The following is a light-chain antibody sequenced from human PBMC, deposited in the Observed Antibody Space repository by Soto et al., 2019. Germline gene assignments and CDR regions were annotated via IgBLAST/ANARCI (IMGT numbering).Light chain of an antibody. CDR2: GTT. J-gene: IGLJ1*01. V-gene: IGLV1-40*01. Sequence: QSALTQPPSVSGAPGQRVTTSCTGSSSNIGSTYDVQWYQQLPGTSPKLLIHGTTDRPSGVPDRFSGSKSGPSASLAITGLQADDEADYYCQSYDDSLSVHYVFGTGTKVTVL. CDR3: QSYDDSLSVHYV. CDR1: SSNIGSTYD.